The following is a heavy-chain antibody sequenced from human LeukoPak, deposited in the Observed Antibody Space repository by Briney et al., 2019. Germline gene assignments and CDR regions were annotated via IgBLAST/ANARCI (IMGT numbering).Heavy chain of an antibody. J-gene: IGHJ4*02. CDR3: AREDASSLDY. V-gene: IGHV3-23*01. CDR2: IIGSGAMT. Sequence: GGSLRLSCAASGFSFSNYGMNWVRQAPGKGLEWVSGIIGSGAMTYYADSVKGRFTISRDNAKNSLYLQMNSLRAEDTAVYYCAREDASSLDYWGQGTLVSVSS. CDR1: GFSFSNYG.